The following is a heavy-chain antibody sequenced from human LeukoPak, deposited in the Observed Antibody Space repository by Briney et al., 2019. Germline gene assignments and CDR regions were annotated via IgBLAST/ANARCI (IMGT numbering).Heavy chain of an antibody. J-gene: IGHJ6*03. Sequence: ASVKVSCKASGYTFTSYAMNWVRQAPGQGLEWMGWINTNTGNPTYAQGFTGRFVFSLDTSVSTAYLQISSLKAEGTAVYYCARGSTFTIFGVAPMDVWGKGTTVTVSS. CDR3: ARGSTFTIFGVAPMDV. CDR1: GYTFTSYA. CDR2: INTNTGNP. D-gene: IGHD3-3*01. V-gene: IGHV7-4-1*02.